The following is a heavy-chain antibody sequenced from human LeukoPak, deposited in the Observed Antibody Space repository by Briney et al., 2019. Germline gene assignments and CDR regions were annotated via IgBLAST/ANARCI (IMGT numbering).Heavy chain of an antibody. Sequence: ASVKVSCKASGYTFTSYGISWVRQAPGQGLEWMGWINTYNGHTDYAQQLQGRVTVTTDTSTSTAYMELRSLRSDDTAVYYCARALYGSGTLSFDYWGQGTLVTVSS. D-gene: IGHD3-10*01. CDR1: GYTFTSYG. CDR3: ARALYGSGTLSFDY. V-gene: IGHV1-18*01. J-gene: IGHJ4*02. CDR2: INTYNGHT.